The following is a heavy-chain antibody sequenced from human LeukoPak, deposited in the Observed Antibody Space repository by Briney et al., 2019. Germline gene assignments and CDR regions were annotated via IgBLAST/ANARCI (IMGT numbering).Heavy chain of an antibody. J-gene: IGHJ4*02. D-gene: IGHD6-13*01. V-gene: IGHV4-38-2*02. CDR2: IYSSGST. CDR1: GYSISSGYY. CDR3: AREAAAGTFYFDY. Sequence: PSETLSLTCTVSGYSISSGYYWGWIRQPPGKGLEWIGRIYSSGSTNYNRSLKSRVTMSVDTSKNQFSLKVSSVTAADTAVYYCAREAAAGTFYFDYWGQGTLVTVSS.